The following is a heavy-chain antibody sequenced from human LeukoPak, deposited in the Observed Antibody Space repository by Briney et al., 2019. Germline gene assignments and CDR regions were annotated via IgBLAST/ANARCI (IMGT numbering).Heavy chain of an antibody. CDR1: GFALNTSGVG. Sequence: SGPTLVKPTQTLTLIYTFSGFALNTSGVGVGWIRQPPGKALEWLALIYWDDDKRYNPSLKSRLTITKDTSKNQILLTMTNMDPVDTATYYCAHRRRLISASFFFDYWGEGTLVTVSS. J-gene: IGHJ4*02. CDR2: IYWDDDK. D-gene: IGHD1-26*01. V-gene: IGHV2-5*02. CDR3: AHRRRLISASFFFDY.